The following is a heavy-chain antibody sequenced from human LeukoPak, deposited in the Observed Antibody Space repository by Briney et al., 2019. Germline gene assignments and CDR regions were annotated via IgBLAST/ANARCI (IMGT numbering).Heavy chain of an antibody. D-gene: IGHD1-26*01. CDR2: ISSSGSTI. CDR1: GFTFSSYS. Sequence: GGSLRPSCAASGFTFSSYSMNWVRQAPGKGLEWVSYISSSGSTIYYADSVKGRFTISRDNAKNSLYLQMNSLRAEDTAVYYCARDRVGSMDVWGKGTTVTISS. CDR3: ARDRVGSMDV. V-gene: IGHV3-48*04. J-gene: IGHJ6*03.